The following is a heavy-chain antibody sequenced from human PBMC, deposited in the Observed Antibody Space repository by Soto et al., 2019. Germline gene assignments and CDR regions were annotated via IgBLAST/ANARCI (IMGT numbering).Heavy chain of an antibody. V-gene: IGHV4-39*02. CDR3: ARFYGNDFDV. Sequence: QLQLQESGPGLVKPSETLSLTCSVSGGSITTSSYNWDWIRQPPGKGLQWIRTTYYDGSTSYSPYLRSQVNISVDTSKNHFALKVNSVTAADTDVYYWARFYGNDFDVWGRGTVVTVSS. CDR1: GGSITTSSYN. J-gene: IGHJ3*01. CDR2: TYYDGST. D-gene: IGHD3-10*01.